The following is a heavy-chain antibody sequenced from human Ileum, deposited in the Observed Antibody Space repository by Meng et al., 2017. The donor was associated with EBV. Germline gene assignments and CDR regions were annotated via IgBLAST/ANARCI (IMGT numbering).Heavy chain of an antibody. CDR3: ARGSDYVWGI. CDR2: IHHSGTT. V-gene: IGHV4-4*02. CDR1: GDSISSNNW. D-gene: IGHD3-16*01. Sequence: QVQLQESGPGLVKPSGTLSLTVAVAGDSISSNNWWSWVRQSPGKGLEWIAEIHHSGTTTYNPSLKSRVTISVDKSENHFSLKLTSVTAADTAVHYCARGSDYVWGIWGQGTLVTVSS. J-gene: IGHJ4*02.